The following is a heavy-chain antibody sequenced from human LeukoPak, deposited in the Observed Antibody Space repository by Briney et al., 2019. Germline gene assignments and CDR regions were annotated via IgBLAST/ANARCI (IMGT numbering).Heavy chain of an antibody. V-gene: IGHV4-38-2*01. CDR2: IYHSWGI. Sequence: SETLSLTCAVSGSSITSNYFWAWFRQPPGKGLVWIATIYHSWGIYFNPSLKSRVSISPDASNNQFFLKLASVTAADTAIYYCARNVTAGFFDYWGQGILITVSS. D-gene: IGHD1-1*01. CDR1: GSSITSNYF. J-gene: IGHJ4*02. CDR3: ARNVTAGFFDY.